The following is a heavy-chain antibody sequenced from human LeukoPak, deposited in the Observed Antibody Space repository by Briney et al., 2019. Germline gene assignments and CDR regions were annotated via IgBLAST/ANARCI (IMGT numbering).Heavy chain of an antibody. D-gene: IGHD3-22*01. CDR3: ARGPGTYYYDSSGYYQLDY. Sequence: SETLSLTCAVYGGSFSGYYWSWIRQPPGKGLEWIGEINHSGSTNYNPSLKSRVTISVDTSKNQFSLKLSSVTAADTAVYYCARGPGTYYYDSSGYYQLDYWGQGTLVTVPS. CDR2: INHSGST. J-gene: IGHJ4*02. V-gene: IGHV4-34*01. CDR1: GGSFSGYY.